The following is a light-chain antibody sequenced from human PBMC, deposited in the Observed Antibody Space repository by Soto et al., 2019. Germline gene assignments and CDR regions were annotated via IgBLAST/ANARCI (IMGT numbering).Light chain of an antibody. CDR2: LNSDGSH. CDR1: SGHSNYA. V-gene: IGLV4-69*01. J-gene: IGLJ2*01. Sequence: QPVLTQSPSASASLGPSVKLTCTLSSGHSNYAIAWHQQQSEKGPRYLMKLNSDGSHSKGDGIPDRFSGSSSAAERYLTVSSVESEDESDYYCQTWGSGIVVFGGGTKLTVL. CDR3: QTWGSGIVV.